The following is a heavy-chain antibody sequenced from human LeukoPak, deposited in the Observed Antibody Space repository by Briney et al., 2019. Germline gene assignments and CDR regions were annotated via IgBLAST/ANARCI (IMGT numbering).Heavy chain of an antibody. V-gene: IGHV3-23*01. J-gene: IGHJ6*02. CDR3: ARGYCSGGSCPYYYYYGMDV. CDR2: ISGSGGST. Sequence: GGSLRLSCAASGLTFSSYAMSWVRQAPGKGLEWVSAISGSGGSTYYADSVKGRFTISRDNSKNTLYLQMNSLRAEDTAVYYCARGYCSGGSCPYYYYYGMDVWGQGTTVTVSS. D-gene: IGHD2-15*01. CDR1: GLTFSSYA.